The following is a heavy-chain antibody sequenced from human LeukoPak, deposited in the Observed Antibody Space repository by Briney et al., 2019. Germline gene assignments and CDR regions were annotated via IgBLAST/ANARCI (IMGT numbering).Heavy chain of an antibody. D-gene: IGHD6-13*01. V-gene: IGHV1-2*02. CDR1: GYIFTDYY. Sequence: ASVKVSCKSSGYIFTDYYMHWVRQAPGQGLEWMGWINTKTGGTNYAQKFQGRVTMTRDTSINTAYMELSRLRSDDTAVYYCARDRQQPPPDGFDIWGQGTMVTVSS. CDR3: ARDRQQPPPDGFDI. J-gene: IGHJ3*02. CDR2: INTKTGGT.